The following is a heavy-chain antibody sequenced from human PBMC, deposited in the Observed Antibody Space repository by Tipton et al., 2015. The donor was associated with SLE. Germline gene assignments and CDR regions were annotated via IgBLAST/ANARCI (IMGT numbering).Heavy chain of an antibody. J-gene: IGHJ3*02. V-gene: IGHV4-31*03. CDR1: GASISSDVYY. Sequence: TLSLTCSVSGASISSDVYYWSWIRQLPGKGLEWIGYIYNTGNTYYNPSLKSRVTMSVDTSKNQFSLRVTSVTAADTAVYYCARDTSVVPRVLNIWGQGTMVTVSS. CDR3: ARDTSVVPRVLNI. D-gene: IGHD2-21*01. CDR2: IYNTGNT.